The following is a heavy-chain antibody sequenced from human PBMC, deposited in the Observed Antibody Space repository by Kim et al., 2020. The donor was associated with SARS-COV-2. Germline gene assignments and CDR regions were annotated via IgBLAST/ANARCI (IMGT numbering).Heavy chain of an antibody. J-gene: IGHJ4*02. Sequence: GGSLRLSCAGSGFRFSSYGMNWVRQAPGKGLECVAIMTDDGTYEYYADSVKGRFTISRDNSNNWLYLQMNSLRAEDSAVYFCTKGRIWTYFSPCYWGQG. CDR2: MTDDGTYE. CDR1: GFRFSSYG. D-gene: IGHD2-15*01. CDR3: TKGRIWTYFSPCY. V-gene: IGHV3-30*18.